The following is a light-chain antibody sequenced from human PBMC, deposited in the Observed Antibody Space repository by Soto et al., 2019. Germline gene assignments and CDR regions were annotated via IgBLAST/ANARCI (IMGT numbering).Light chain of an antibody. V-gene: IGKV3-11*01. CDR2: GAS. CDR3: QQRSNWPPVT. J-gene: IGKJ1*01. Sequence: EVVRTQCPATLSVSPGERATLSCRVSQSVSTSLAWYQQQPGQAPRLLIYGASTRATGVPARFGGNGSGTDFTLTISSLEPEDFAVYYCQQRSNWPPVTFGQGTKVDI. CDR1: QSVSTS.